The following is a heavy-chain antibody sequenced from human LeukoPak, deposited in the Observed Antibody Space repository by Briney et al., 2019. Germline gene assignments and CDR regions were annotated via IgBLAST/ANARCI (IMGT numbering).Heavy chain of an antibody. CDR1: GGGISSSNW. CDR2: VYHSGST. D-gene: IGHD6-19*01. Sequence: SETLSLTCAVSGGGISSSNWWSWVRQPPGKGLEWIGEVYHSGSTNYNPSLKSRVTISVDKSKNQFSLKLSSVTAADTAVYHCARGVPVAGLDFWGQGTLVTVSS. CDR3: ARGVPVAGLDF. V-gene: IGHV4-4*02. J-gene: IGHJ4*02.